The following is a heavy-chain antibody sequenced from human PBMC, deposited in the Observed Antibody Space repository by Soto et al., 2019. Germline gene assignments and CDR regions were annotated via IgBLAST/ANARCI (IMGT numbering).Heavy chain of an antibody. V-gene: IGHV1-69*02. Sequence: QVQLVQSGAEVKKPGSSVKVSCKASGGTFSSYTFSWVRQAPGQGLEWMGRIIPILGIANYAQKFQGRVTITADKSTSTAYMELSSLRSEDTAVYYCARSLRFGEEATLGWFDPWGQGTLVTVSS. CDR1: GGTFSSYT. D-gene: IGHD3-10*01. CDR3: ARSLRFGEEATLGWFDP. J-gene: IGHJ5*02. CDR2: IIPILGIA.